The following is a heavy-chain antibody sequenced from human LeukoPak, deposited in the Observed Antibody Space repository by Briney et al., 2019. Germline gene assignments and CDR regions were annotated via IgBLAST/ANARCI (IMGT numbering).Heavy chain of an antibody. CDR3: ARVGALGGHDF. V-gene: IGHV4-34*01. Sequence: NTSETLSLTCAVYGGSFSGYYWSWIRQPPGKGLEWIGEINHSGSTNYNTSLKSRVTISVDTSKNQFSLKLSSVTAADTAVYYCARVGALGGHDFWGQGSLVTVSS. D-gene: IGHD1-26*01. J-gene: IGHJ4*02. CDR2: INHSGST. CDR1: GGSFSGYY.